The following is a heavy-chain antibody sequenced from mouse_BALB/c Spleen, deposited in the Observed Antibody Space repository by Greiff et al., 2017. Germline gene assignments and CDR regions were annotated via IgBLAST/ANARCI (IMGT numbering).Heavy chain of an antibody. J-gene: IGHJ4*01. Sequence: DLVKPGASVKLSCKASGYTFTSYWINWIKQRPGQGLEWIGRIAPGSGSTYYNEMFKGKATLTVDTSSRTAYIQLSSLSSEDSAVYFCAKYGNYLYAMDYWGQGTSVTVSA. D-gene: IGHD2-10*02. CDR2: IAPGSGST. CDR1: GYTFTSYW. V-gene: IGHV1S41*01. CDR3: AKYGNYLYAMDY.